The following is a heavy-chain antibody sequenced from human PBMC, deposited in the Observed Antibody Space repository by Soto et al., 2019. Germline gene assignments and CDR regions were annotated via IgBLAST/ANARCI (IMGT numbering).Heavy chain of an antibody. J-gene: IGHJ4*02. V-gene: IGHV3-74*01. CDR2: INSDGSST. CDR1: GFTFSSYW. D-gene: IGHD3-10*01. Sequence: LSLTCTVSGFTFSSYWMHWVRQAPGKGLVWVSRINSDGSSTSYADSVKGRFTISRDNAKNTLYLQMNSLRAEDTAVYYCARVWFGELFPFDYWGQGTLVTVSS. CDR3: ARVWFGELFPFDY.